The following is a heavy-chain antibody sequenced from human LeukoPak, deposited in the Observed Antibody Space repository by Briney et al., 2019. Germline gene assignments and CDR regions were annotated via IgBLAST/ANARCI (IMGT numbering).Heavy chain of an antibody. D-gene: IGHD3-22*01. CDR2: INHSGST. V-gene: IGHV4-34*01. CDR1: GVSFSGYY. J-gene: IGHJ3*02. CDR3: ARSSDSSGYYNGPTPFDI. Sequence: SETLSLTCAVYGVSFSGYYWSWLRQPPGKGLEWFGEINHSGSTNYNPSLKSRVTISVDTSKNQFSLKLSSVTAADTAVYCCARSSDSSGYYNGPTPFDIWGQGTMVTVSS.